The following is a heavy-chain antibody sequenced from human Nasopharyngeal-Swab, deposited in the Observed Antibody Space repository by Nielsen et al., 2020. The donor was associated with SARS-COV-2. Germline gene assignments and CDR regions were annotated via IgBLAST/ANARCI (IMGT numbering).Heavy chain of an antibody. CDR3: ANRPYRIAAAGTKYYGMDV. J-gene: IGHJ6*02. Sequence: GGSLRLSCAASGFTFSSYSMNWVRQAPGKGLEWVSYISSSSTIYYADSVKGRFTISRDNAKNSLYLQMNSLRDEDTAVYYCANRPYRIAAAGTKYYGMDVWGQGTTVTVSS. CDR2: ISSSSTI. V-gene: IGHV3-48*02. CDR1: GFTFSSYS. D-gene: IGHD6-13*01.